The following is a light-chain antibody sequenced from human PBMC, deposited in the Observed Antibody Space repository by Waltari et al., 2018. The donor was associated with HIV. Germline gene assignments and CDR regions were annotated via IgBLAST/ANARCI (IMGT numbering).Light chain of an antibody. CDR3: CSFGGSNTKV. CDR1: SSDVGRYHY. Sequence: QSALTQPASVSGSPGQSITISCTGTSSDVGRYHYVSWYQQHPGKAPKLIIYEVRNRPAGVSNRFSASKSGNMATLTISGLQPDDEADYHCCSFGGSNTKVFGTGTKVTVL. V-gene: IGLV2-14*01. J-gene: IGLJ1*01. CDR2: EVR.